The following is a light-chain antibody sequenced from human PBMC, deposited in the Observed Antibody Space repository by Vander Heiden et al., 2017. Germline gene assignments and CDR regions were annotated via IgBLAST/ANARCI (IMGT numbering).Light chain of an antibody. V-gene: IGKV1-33*01. CDR2: EAS. CDR3: QQYDNLLST. J-gene: IGKJ3*01. Sequence: DIQMTQSPSSLSASVGDRVTITCQASQDISNYLNWYQQKPGKAPKLLIYEASNLETGVPSRFSGSGSGTDFTFTISSLQPEDIATYYCQQYDNLLSTFGPGTKVDIK. CDR1: QDISNY.